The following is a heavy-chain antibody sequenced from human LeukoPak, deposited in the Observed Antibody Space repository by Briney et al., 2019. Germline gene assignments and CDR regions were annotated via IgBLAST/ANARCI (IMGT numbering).Heavy chain of an antibody. CDR1: GGSMSTYY. V-gene: IGHV4-59*01. CDR2: NYYGGSSGIT. CDR3: ARVSPSGYCEY. D-gene: IGHD1-26*01. J-gene: IGHJ4*02. Sequence: SETLSLTCTVSGGSMSTYYWGWIRQPPGKGLEWIGDNYYGGSSGITNYNPSLQSRVSVSVDTSKNQFSLKVTSVTPADTAVYYCARVSPSGYCEYWGQGTLVTVSS.